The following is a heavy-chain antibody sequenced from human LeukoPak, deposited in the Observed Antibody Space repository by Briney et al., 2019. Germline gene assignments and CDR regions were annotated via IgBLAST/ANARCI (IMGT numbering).Heavy chain of an antibody. CDR1: GFTFSSYA. CDR2: ISGSGGST. D-gene: IGHD3-22*01. Sequence: GGSLRLFCAASGFTFSSYAMSWVRQAPGKGLEWVSAISGSGGSTYYADSVKGRFTISRDNSKNTLYLQMNSLRAEDTAVYYCAKTRHYYDSSGYYFSYWGQGTLVTVSS. CDR3: AKTRHYYDSSGYYFSY. V-gene: IGHV3-23*01. J-gene: IGHJ4*02.